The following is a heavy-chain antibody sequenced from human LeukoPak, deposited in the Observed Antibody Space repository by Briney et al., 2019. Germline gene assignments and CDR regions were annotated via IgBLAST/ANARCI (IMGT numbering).Heavy chain of an antibody. CDR1: GFTVGSYA. D-gene: IGHD3-22*01. CDR3: AKRVSVTMILVVITTAFDY. CDR2: MSFSGTST. V-gene: IGHV3-23*01. Sequence: GGSLRLSCAASGFTVGSYAMSWARQAPGKGLEWVSSMSFSGTSTYYADSVKGRFTISRDNSKNTLYLQMNSLRAEDTAIYYCAKRVSVTMILVVITTAFDYWGQGTLVTVSS. J-gene: IGHJ4*02.